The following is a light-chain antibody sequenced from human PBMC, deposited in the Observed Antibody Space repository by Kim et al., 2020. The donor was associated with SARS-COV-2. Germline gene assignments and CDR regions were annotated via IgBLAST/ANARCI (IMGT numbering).Light chain of an antibody. V-gene: IGKV1-39*01. Sequence: SASVRDRVPITCRASQGISTSLNWYQQKPGKAPKLLISAASTLQSGVPSRFSGSGSGTDFTLTISSLQPEDFAIYHCQQSYTTPRTFGQGTKLEI. CDR1: QGISTS. J-gene: IGKJ2*02. CDR3: QQSYTTPRT. CDR2: AAS.